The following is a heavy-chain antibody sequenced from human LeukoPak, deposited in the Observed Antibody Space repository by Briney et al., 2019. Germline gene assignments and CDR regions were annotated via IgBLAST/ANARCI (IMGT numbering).Heavy chain of an antibody. Sequence: SETLSLTCTVSGGSISSRTYFWGWIRQPPGGTLEWIGSLYYTGDTYYNPSLSSRVAMSIDTSNNQFSLKLSSLTAADTAVYYCARDRGHYSSSWYTWFDPWGQGILLTVSS. CDR2: LYYTGDT. J-gene: IGHJ5*02. V-gene: IGHV4-39*07. CDR1: GGSISSRTYF. CDR3: ARDRGHYSSSWYTWFDP. D-gene: IGHD6-13*01.